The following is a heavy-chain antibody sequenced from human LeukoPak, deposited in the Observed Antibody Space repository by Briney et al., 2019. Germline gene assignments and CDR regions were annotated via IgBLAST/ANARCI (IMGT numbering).Heavy chain of an antibody. V-gene: IGHV3-30*18. CDR2: ISYEGGTQ. Sequence: PGGSLRLSCAASGSTFSSYGMHWVRQAPGKGLEWVAVISYEGGTQHYADSVKGRFIISRDNPRNTLYLQMSILRTEDTAVYYCAKEGTPQVSTWYDLWGQGTQVIVSS. J-gene: IGHJ5*02. CDR1: GSTFSSYG. D-gene: IGHD3-10*01. CDR3: AKEGTPQVSTWYDL.